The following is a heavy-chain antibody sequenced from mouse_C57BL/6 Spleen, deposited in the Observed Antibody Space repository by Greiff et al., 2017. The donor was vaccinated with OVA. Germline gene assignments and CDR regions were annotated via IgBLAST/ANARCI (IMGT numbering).Heavy chain of an antibody. CDR2: IYPSDSET. V-gene: IGHV1-61*01. J-gene: IGHJ3*01. CDR3: ARSDGYYPAWFAY. D-gene: IGHD2-3*01. CDR1: GYTFTSYW. Sequence: QVQLQQPGAELVRPGSSVQLSCKASGYTFTSYWMDWVKQRPGQGLEWIGNIYPSDSETHYNQKLKDKATLTVDKSSSTAYMQRSSLTSEDSAVSYCARSDGYYPAWFAYWGQGTLVTVSA.